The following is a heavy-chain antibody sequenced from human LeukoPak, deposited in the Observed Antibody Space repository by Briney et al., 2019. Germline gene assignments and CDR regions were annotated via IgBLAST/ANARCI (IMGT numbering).Heavy chain of an antibody. J-gene: IGHJ4*02. Sequence: SETLSLTCTVSGGSISSSSYYWGWIRQPPGKGLEWIGSIYYSGSTYYNPPLKSRVTISVDTSKNQFSLKLSSVTAADTAVYYCARQAGAAPFDYWGQGTLVTVSS. D-gene: IGHD1-26*01. CDR2: IYYSGST. V-gene: IGHV4-39*01. CDR1: GGSISSSSYY. CDR3: ARQAGAAPFDY.